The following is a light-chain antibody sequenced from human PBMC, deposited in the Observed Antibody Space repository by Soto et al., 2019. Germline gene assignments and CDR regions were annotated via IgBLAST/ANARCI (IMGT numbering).Light chain of an antibody. J-gene: IGLJ1*01. V-gene: IGLV2-14*01. Sequence: QSALTQPASVSGSPGQSITISCTGTSSDVGGYNYVSWYQQHPGKAPKLMIYDVSNRPSGVSNRFSGSESGNTASLTISELQAEDEADYYCSSYTSSSTLVFGTGTKLTVL. CDR3: SSYTSSSTLV. CDR1: SSDVGGYNY. CDR2: DVS.